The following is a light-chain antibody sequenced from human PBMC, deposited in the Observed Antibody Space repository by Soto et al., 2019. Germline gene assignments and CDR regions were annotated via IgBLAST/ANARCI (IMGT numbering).Light chain of an antibody. V-gene: IGLV1-44*01. Sequence: QSALTQPPSASGTPGQRVTISCSGSGSNIGSNTVNWYQQLPGTAPKLLIYSNNQRPSGVPDRFSGSKSGTSASLAISGLQSEDEADYYCAAWDDSLNAGVFGGGTKLTVL. J-gene: IGLJ3*02. CDR2: SNN. CDR1: GSNIGSNT. CDR3: AAWDDSLNAGV.